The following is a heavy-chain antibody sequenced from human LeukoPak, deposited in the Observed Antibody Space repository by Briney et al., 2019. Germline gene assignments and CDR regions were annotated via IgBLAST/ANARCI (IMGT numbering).Heavy chain of an antibody. CDR3: ARGRGSSWSNLYYFDY. D-gene: IGHD6-13*01. CDR1: GYSISSDYY. J-gene: IGHJ4*02. CDR2: INQSGTI. Sequence: SETLSLTCTVSGYSISSDYYWGWIRQPPGKGLEWIGSINQSGTIYYNPSLKSRVTISVDTSKNQFSLKLSSVTAADTAVYYCARGRGSSWSNLYYFDYWGQGTLVTVSS. V-gene: IGHV4-38-2*02.